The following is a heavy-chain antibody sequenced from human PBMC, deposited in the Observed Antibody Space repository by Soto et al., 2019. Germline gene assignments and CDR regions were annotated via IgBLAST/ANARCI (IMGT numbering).Heavy chain of an antibody. V-gene: IGHV4-34*01. CDR1: GGSFSGYY. D-gene: IGHD2-21*02. CDR3: ARGRGGLLRFDY. CDR2: INHSGST. Sequence: QVQLQQWGAGLLKPSETLSLTCAVYGGSFSGYYWSWIRQPPGKGLEWIGEINHSGSTNYNPSLMSRVTISLDTSKNQFSRKLSSVTAADTAVYYCARGRGGLLRFDYWGQGTLVTVSS. J-gene: IGHJ4*02.